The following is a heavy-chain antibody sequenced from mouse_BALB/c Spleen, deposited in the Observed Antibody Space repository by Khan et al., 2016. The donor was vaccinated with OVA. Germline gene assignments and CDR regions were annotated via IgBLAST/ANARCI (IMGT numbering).Heavy chain of an antibody. CDR1: GFSLNNYS. J-gene: IGHJ3*01. CDR3: ARRGYDYGRGALFAY. Sequence: QIQLVQSGPGLVQPSQSLSITCTVSGFSLNNYSVHWVRQSPGKGLEWLGVIWSAGSTDYNAAFISRMTISKDNSRNQIFFRMNSLQPNDTAIYYCARRGYDYGRGALFAYWGQGTLVTVSA. D-gene: IGHD2-4*01. CDR2: IWSAGST. V-gene: IGHV2-2*02.